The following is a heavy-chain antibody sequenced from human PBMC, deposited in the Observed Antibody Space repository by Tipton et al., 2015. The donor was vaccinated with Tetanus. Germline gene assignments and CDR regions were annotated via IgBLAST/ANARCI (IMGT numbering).Heavy chain of an antibody. J-gene: IGHJ4*02. CDR2: ISLSGSTI. CDR3: AREVIYTMSPHDY. CDR1: GFTFSDYS. Sequence: SLRLSCAASGFTFSDYSMNWVRQAPGKGLEWLSYISLSGSTIYYADSVKGRFTISRDTDKNSLYLQMNNLTPEDTAVYYCAREVIYTMSPHDYWGQGTLVTVSS. V-gene: IGHV3-11*01. D-gene: IGHD2-2*02.